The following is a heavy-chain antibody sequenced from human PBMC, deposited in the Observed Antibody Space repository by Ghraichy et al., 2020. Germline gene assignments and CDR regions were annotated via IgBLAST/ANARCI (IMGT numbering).Heavy chain of an antibody. Sequence: GSLRLSCAASGFTFSSYTMTWVRQAPGKGLEWVSVISSSSNYMYYADSVKGRFTISRDNAKNSLSLQMDSLRAEDTAIYYCAREVGSGSYTRGMDVWGQGTTVTVSS. D-gene: IGHD3-10*01. CDR1: GFTFSSYT. CDR3: AREVGSGSYTRGMDV. CDR2: ISSSSNYM. J-gene: IGHJ6*02. V-gene: IGHV3-21*01.